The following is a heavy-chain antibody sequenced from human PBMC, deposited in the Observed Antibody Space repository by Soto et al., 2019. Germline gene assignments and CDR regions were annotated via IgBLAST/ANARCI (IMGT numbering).Heavy chain of an antibody. D-gene: IGHD3-10*01. V-gene: IGHV3-30*18. Sequence: QVQLLESGGGVVQPGRSLRLSCAASGFTFNNYGMHWVRQAPGKGLEWVVVISFDGRNSYYLDSVKGRFTISRDNSKNTQSLDMNSLIPEDKAIYYCVKQTGSGSYYNAGYGGHVDSWGQGILVNVSS. CDR1: GFTFNNYG. CDR2: ISFDGRNS. CDR3: VKQTGSGSYYNAGYGGHVDS. J-gene: IGHJ4*02.